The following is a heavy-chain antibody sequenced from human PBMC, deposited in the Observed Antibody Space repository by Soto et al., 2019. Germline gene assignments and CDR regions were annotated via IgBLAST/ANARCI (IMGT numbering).Heavy chain of an antibody. CDR3: AGDSGYGGGYYYYYMDG. J-gene: IGHJ6*03. V-gene: IGHV4-4*02. CDR2: IYQSGST. D-gene: IGHD5-12*01. Sequence: QVQLQESGPGLVKPSGTLSLTCAVSSGSISSSNWWSWVRQPPGKGLEWIGEIYQSGSTNYNPSLKSRVSISVDKSKNQFSLKLSSVTAADTAVYYCAGDSGYGGGYYYYYMDGWGKGTTVTVSS. CDR1: SGSISSSNW.